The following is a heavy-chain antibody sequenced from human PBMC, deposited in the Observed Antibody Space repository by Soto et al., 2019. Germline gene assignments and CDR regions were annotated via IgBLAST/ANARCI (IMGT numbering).Heavy chain of an antibody. D-gene: IGHD6-13*01. J-gene: IGHJ4*02. CDR1: GFTFSSYA. V-gene: IGHV3-23*01. CDR3: ATGRSSSWSHGTYYFDY. CDR2: ISGSGGST. Sequence: GGSLRLSCAASGFTFSSYAMSWVRQAPGKGLEWVSAISGSGGSTYYADSVKGRFTISRDNSKNTLYLQINSLRAEDTAVYYCATGRSSSWSHGTYYFDYWGQGTLVTVSS.